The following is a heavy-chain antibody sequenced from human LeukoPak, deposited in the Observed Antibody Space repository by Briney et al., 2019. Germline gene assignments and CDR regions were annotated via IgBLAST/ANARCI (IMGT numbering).Heavy chain of an antibody. CDR3: YSSSWYPGFDY. V-gene: IGHV3-30-3*01. J-gene: IGHJ4*02. D-gene: IGHD6-13*01. Sequence: GSLRLSCAASGFTFNSYAMHWVRQAPGKGLEWVAVISYDGSNKYYADSVKGRFTISRDNSKNTLYLQMNSLRAEDTAVYYCYSSSWYPGFDYWGQGTLVTVSS. CDR1: GFTFNSYA. CDR2: ISYDGSNK.